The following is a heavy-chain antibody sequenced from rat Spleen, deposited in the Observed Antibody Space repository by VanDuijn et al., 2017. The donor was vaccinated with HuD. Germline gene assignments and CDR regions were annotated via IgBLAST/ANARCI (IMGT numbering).Heavy chain of an antibody. Sequence: EVQLVESDGGLVQPGRSLKLSCAASGFTFSDYYMAWVRQAPTKGLEWVATITHIGGTTYYPDSVKGRFTISRDNAKSTLYLQMNSLRSEDTATYYCTREDWVLDAWGQGASVTVSS. J-gene: IGHJ4*01. D-gene: IGHD1-6*01. V-gene: IGHV5-20*01. CDR3: TREDWVLDA. CDR1: GFTFSDYY. CDR2: ITHIGGTT.